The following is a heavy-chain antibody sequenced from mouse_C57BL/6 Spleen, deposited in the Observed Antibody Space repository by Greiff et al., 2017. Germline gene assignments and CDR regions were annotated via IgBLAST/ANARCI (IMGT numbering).Heavy chain of an antibody. J-gene: IGHJ3*01. V-gene: IGHV1-26*01. D-gene: IGHD1-1*01. CDR2: INPNNGGT. CDR3: ASLDYYGSSYRFAY. Sequence: VQLQQSGPELVKPGASVKISCKASGYTFTDYYMNWVKQSHGKSLEWIGDINPNNGGTSYNQKFKGKATLTVDKSSSTAYMELRSLTSEDSAVYYCASLDYYGSSYRFAYWGQGTLVTVSA. CDR1: GYTFTDYY.